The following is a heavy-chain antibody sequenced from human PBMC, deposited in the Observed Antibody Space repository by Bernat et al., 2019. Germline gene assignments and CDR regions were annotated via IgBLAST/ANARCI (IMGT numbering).Heavy chain of an antibody. D-gene: IGHD6-13*01. V-gene: IGHV3-30*03. CDR2: ISRDGKDK. CDR3: ARDVAAAAKYYFDY. Sequence: QVQLVESGGGVVQPGRSLRLSCAASGFTFSNYAMHWVRQAPGKGLEWVAVISRDGKDKKKADSVRGRFTISRDNSKNTLYLQMDSLRAEDTAVYYCARDVAAAAKYYFDYWGQGTLVTVSS. J-gene: IGHJ4*02. CDR1: GFTFSNYA.